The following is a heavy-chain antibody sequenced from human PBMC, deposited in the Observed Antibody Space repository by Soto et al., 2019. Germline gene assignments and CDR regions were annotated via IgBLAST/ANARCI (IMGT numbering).Heavy chain of an antibody. D-gene: IGHD3-3*01. CDR2: IKSKTDGGTT. V-gene: IGHV3-15*01. J-gene: IGHJ3*02. CDR1: GFTFSNAW. Sequence: GGSLRLSCAASGFTFSNAWMSWVRQAPGKGPEWVGRIKSKTDGGTTDYAAPVKGRFTISRDDSKNTLYLQMNSLKTEDTAVYYCKPSPLRFLGRDIWGQGTMVTVSS. CDR3: KPSPLRFLGRDI.